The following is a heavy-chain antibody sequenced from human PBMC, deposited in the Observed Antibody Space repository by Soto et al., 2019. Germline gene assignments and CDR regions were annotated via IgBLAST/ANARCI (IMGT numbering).Heavy chain of an antibody. CDR1: GFTFDDYG. CDR2: INWNGGST. J-gene: IGHJ3*02. Sequence: EVQLVESGGGVVRPGGSLRLSCAASGFTFDDYGMSWVRQAPGKGLEWVSGINWNGGSTGYADSVKGRFTISRDNAKNSLYLQMNSLRAEDTALNHCARVIAADRYGAFDIWGQGTMVTVSS. CDR3: ARVIAADRYGAFDI. V-gene: IGHV3-20*01. D-gene: IGHD6-25*01.